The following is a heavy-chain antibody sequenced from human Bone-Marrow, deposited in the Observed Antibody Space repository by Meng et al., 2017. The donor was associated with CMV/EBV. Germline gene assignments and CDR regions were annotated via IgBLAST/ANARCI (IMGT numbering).Heavy chain of an antibody. CDR2: ISGGGRNT. V-gene: IGHV3-23*01. CDR1: FTLRSYA. D-gene: IGHD2-2*01. J-gene: IGHJ4*02. CDR3: GRDEGYCTDTSCLGADF. Sequence: FTLRSYAMNWVRQAPGKGLEWGSTISGGGRNTYYADSVKGRFTFSRDNSRNTLYLQMNSLRAEDTAVYHCGRDEGYCTDTSCLGADFWGQGTLVTVSS.